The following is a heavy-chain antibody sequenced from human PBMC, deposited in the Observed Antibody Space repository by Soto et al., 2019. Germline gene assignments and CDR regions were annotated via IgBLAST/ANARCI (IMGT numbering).Heavy chain of an antibody. J-gene: IGHJ6*02. CDR1: GFTFSSYS. V-gene: IGHV3-21*01. CDR2: ISSSSSYI. D-gene: IGHD6-13*01. Sequence: LRLSCAASGFTFSSYSMNWVRQAPGKGLEWVSSISSSSSYIYYADSVKGRFTISRDNAKNSLYLQMNSLRAEDTAVYYCAREYSSSLNHGMDVWGQGTTVTSP. CDR3: AREYSSSLNHGMDV.